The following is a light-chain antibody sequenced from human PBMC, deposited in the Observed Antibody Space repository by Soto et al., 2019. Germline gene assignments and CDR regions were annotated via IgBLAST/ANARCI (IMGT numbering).Light chain of an antibody. Sequence: EIVLTQSPGTLPLAPGDRATLSCRASQSVNSYYLAWYQQKPGQAPRLLLYGASSRAIGIPDRFSGSGSGTDFTLTISRLEPEDFAVYYCQQYDTSPPLTFGGGTKVEIK. J-gene: IGKJ4*01. CDR3: QQYDTSPPLT. V-gene: IGKV3-20*01. CDR1: QSVNSYY. CDR2: GAS.